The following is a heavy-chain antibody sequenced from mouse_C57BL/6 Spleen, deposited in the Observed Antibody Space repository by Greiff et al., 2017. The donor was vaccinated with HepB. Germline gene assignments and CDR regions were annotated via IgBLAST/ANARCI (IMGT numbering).Heavy chain of an antibody. CDR2: IDPSDSET. V-gene: IGHV1-52*01. D-gene: IGHD3-2*02. Sequence: QVQLQQPGAELVRPGSSVKLSCKASGYTFTSYWMHWVKQRPIQGLEWIGNIDPSDSETHYNQKFKDKATLTVDKSSSTAYMQLSSLTSEDSAVYYCARGSSGYKGYAMDYWGQGTSVTVSS. CDR3: ARGSSGYKGYAMDY. J-gene: IGHJ4*01. CDR1: GYTFTSYW.